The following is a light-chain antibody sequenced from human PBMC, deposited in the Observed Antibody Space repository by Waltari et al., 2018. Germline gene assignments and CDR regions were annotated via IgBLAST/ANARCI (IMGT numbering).Light chain of an antibody. CDR1: QIVTTN. CDR3: QQYNDWPPRDT. J-gene: IGKJ2*01. V-gene: IGKV3-15*01. Sequence: EIVMTQSPATLSVSPGERATLSCRASQIVTTNLAWYQQKTGQAPRLLIYGASTRATGIPSRFSGSGSGTDFTLTINSLQSEDFAVYICQQYNDWPPRDTFGQGTKLQIK. CDR2: GAS.